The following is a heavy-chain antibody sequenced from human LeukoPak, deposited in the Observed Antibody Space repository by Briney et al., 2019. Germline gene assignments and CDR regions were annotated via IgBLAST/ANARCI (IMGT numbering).Heavy chain of an antibody. CDR1: GGTFSSYA. CDR3: ASDSSSWYNVRDY. D-gene: IGHD6-13*01. V-gene: IGHV1-69*01. J-gene: IGHJ4*02. Sequence: SVKVSCKASGGTFSSYAISWVRQAPGQGLEWMGGIIPTFGTANYAQKFQGRVTITADESTSTAYMELSSLRSEDTAVYYCASDSSSWYNVRDYWGQGTLVTVSS. CDR2: IIPTFGTA.